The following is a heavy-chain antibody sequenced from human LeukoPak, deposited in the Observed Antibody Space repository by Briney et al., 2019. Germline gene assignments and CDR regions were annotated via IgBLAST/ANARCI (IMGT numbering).Heavy chain of an antibody. Sequence: GGSLRLSCVASGFTFSNYWMHWVRQPPGKGLVWVSRIYVDGRTTNYADSVKGRFTISRDNAKNTVYLEMNSLSVEDTATYYCIRDFRSADLWGQGTLVSVSS. V-gene: IGHV3-74*01. CDR1: GFTFSNYW. J-gene: IGHJ5*02. CDR2: IYVDGRTT. CDR3: IRDFRSADL.